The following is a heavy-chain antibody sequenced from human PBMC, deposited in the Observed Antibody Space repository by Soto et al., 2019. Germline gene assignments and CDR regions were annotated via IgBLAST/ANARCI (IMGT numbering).Heavy chain of an antibody. D-gene: IGHD3-10*01. CDR2: IYYSGST. CDR1: GGSVSSGGYY. V-gene: IGHV4-61*08. CDR3: ARSCPVLWFGELLYLGGSEYYYYGMDV. Sequence: SETLSLTCTVSGGSVSSGGYYWSWIRQPPGKGLEWIGYIYYSGSTNYNPSLKSRVTISVDTSKNQFSLKLSSVTAADTAVYYCARSCPVLWFGELLYLGGSEYYYYGMDVWGQGTTVTVSS. J-gene: IGHJ6*02.